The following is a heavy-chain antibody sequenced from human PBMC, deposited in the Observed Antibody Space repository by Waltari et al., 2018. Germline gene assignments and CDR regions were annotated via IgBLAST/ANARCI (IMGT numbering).Heavy chain of an antibody. J-gene: IGHJ4*02. D-gene: IGHD3-3*01. Sequence: EVQLVESGGGLVQPGGSLRLSCAASAFTCSSYCMSCVPQAPGKGLEWVANIKQDGSEKYYVDSVKGRFTISRDNAKNSLYLQMNSLRAEDTAVYYCATRGDFWSGMGYYFDYWGQGTLVTVSS. CDR2: IKQDGSEK. CDR1: AFTCSSYC. V-gene: IGHV3-7*01. CDR3: ATRGDFWSGMGYYFDY.